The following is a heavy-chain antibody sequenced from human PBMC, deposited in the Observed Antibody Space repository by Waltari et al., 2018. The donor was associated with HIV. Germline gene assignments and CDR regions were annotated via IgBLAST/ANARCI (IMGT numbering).Heavy chain of an antibody. D-gene: IGHD2-8*01. J-gene: IGHJ6*02. V-gene: IGHV3-23*01. CDR2: ISDRGTTT. Sequence: VDLLESGGGLVQPGGSLRLSCVGSGFTFPTYPMSWVRQAPGKGLEWVEGISDRGTTTFYADSVKGRFTISRDNSKNTIYLQMDSLRADDTAVYYCAKPRMEYAIRDFFFGLDVWGQGTTVTVSS. CDR1: GFTFPTYP. CDR3: AKPRMEYAIRDFFFGLDV.